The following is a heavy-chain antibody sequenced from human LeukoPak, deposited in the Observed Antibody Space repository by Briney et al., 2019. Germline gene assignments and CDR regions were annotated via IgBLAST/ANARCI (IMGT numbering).Heavy chain of an antibody. CDR2: IYHSGST. V-gene: IGHV4-38-2*02. Sequence: SETLSLTCTVSDYSISSGYYWGWIRQPPGKGLEWIGSIYHSGSTYYSPSLKSRVTISVDTSKNQFSLKLSSVTAADTAVYYCASSPSRRAAADYFDYWGQGTLVTVSS. J-gene: IGHJ4*02. CDR3: ASSPSRRAAADYFDY. D-gene: IGHD6-13*01. CDR1: DYSISSGYY.